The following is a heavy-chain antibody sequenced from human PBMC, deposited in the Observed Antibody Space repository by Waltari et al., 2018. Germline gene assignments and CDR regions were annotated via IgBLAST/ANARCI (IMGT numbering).Heavy chain of an antibody. J-gene: IGHJ4*02. CDR3: ARPYASGWYINFDY. Sequence: EVQLVESGGGLVQPGGSLRLSCAASGFTFSSYWMSCVRQAPGKGLEGVANIKQDGSENDYVDSVKGRFTFSRDNAKNSLYLQMNSLRAEDTAVYYCARPYASGWYINFDYWGQGTLVTVSS. CDR1: GFTFSSYW. CDR2: IKQDGSEN. V-gene: IGHV3-7*01. D-gene: IGHD6-19*01.